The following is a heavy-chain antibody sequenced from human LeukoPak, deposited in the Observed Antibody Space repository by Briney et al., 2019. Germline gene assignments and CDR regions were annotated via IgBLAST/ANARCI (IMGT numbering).Heavy chain of an antibody. J-gene: IGHJ4*02. CDR3: ARQGSGNYLSPVNY. CDR1: GGSISSYY. Sequence: SETLSLTCTVSGGSISSYYWSWIRQPPGKGLEWIGYISYSGSTDYNPSLKSRVTISLDTSKNQFSLRLSSVTAADTAVYYCARQGSGNYLSPVNYWGQGTLVTVSS. CDR2: ISYSGST. D-gene: IGHD1-26*01. V-gene: IGHV4-59*01.